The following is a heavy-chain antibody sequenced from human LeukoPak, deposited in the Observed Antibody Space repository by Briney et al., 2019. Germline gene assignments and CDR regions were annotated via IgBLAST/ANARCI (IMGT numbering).Heavy chain of an antibody. V-gene: IGHV3-53*01. J-gene: IGHJ4*02. Sequence: GGSLRLSCAASGFTVSSNYMTWVRQAPGKGLEWVSVVYTGGSTYSADSVKGRFTISRDNAKNSLYLQMNSLRAEDTAVYYCAREPTTVSPPGWGQGTLVTVSS. CDR3: AREPTTVSPPG. CDR1: GFTVSSNY. D-gene: IGHD4-11*01. CDR2: VYTGGST.